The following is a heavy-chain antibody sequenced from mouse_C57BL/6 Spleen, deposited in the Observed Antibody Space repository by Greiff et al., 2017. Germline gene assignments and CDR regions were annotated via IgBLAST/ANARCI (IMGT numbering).Heavy chain of an antibody. V-gene: IGHV1-39*01. J-gene: IGHJ4*01. CDR1: GYSFTDYN. CDR2: INPNYGTT. D-gene: IGHD1-1*01. Sequence: EVKLMESGPELVKPGASVKISCKASGYSFTDYNMNWVKQSNGKSLEWIGVINPNYGTTSYNQKFKGKATLTVDQSSSTAYMQLNSLTSEDSAVYYCATLPITTVVGDYWGQGTSVTVSS. CDR3: ATLPITTVVGDY.